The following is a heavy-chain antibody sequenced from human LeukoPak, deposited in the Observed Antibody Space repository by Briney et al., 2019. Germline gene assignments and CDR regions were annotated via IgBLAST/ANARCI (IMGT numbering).Heavy chain of an antibody. CDR3: AKETEDIVVVPAAIIPDDAFDI. CDR1: GFPFSSYA. CDR2: VSGSGGST. V-gene: IGHV3-23*01. J-gene: IGHJ3*02. D-gene: IGHD2-2*01. Sequence: GGSLRLSCAASGFPFSSYAMSWVRQAPGKALEWVSSVSGSGGSTYYADSVKGRFTISRDNSKNTLYLQMNSLRAEDTAVYYCAKETEDIVVVPAAIIPDDAFDIWGQGTMVTVSS.